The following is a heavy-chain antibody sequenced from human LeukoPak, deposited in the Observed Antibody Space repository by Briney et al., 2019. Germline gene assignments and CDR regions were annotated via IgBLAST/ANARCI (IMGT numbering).Heavy chain of an antibody. V-gene: IGHV4-61*02. D-gene: IGHD3-22*01. CDR2: IYTSGST. CDR3: AREGDYYDSSGYGY. Sequence: SETLSLTCTVSGGSISSGSYYWSWIRQPAGKGLEWIGRIYTSGSTNYNPSLKSRVTISVDTSKNQFSLQLNSVTPEDTAVYYCAREGDYYDSSGYGYWGQGTLVTVSS. CDR1: GGSISSGSYY. J-gene: IGHJ4*02.